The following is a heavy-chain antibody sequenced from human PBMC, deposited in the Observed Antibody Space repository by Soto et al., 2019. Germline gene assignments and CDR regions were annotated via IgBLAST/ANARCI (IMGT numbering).Heavy chain of an antibody. CDR1: GFTFSSHS. CDR2: ISYDGSTK. CDR3: AREWSTSGDLDY. J-gene: IGHJ4*02. Sequence: QVQLVESGGGVVQPGRSLRLSCAASGFTFSSHSIQWVRQAPGKGLEWVAVISYDGSTKYYADSVKGRFTISRDNSKNTEYLQMNSLRAEDTAVFYCAREWSTSGDLDYWGQGTLVIVSS. D-gene: IGHD3-10*01. V-gene: IGHV3-30-3*01.